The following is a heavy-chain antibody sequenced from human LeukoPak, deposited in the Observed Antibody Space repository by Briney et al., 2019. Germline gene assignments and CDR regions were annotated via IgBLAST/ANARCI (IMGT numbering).Heavy chain of an antibody. D-gene: IGHD7-27*01. CDR2: IYYSGST. J-gene: IGHJ4*02. CDR3: ASFNWGSPTDKKRFDY. Sequence: SETLSLTCIVSGDSFSDYYWSWIRQPPGKGLEWIGSIYYSGSTYYNPSLKSRVTISVDTSKNQFSLKLSSVTAADTAVYYCASFNWGSPTDKKRFDYWGQGTLVTVSS. V-gene: IGHV4-39*01. CDR1: GDSFSDYY.